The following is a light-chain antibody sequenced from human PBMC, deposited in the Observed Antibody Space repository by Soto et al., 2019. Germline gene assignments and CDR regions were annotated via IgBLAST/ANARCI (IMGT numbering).Light chain of an antibody. V-gene: IGLV2-14*03. CDR1: TNDVGGYNY. Sequence: QSALTQPASVSGSPGQSITISCSGTTNDVGGYNYVSWYQQHPGKAPKLLIYGVTDRPSGVSNRFSGSKSGNTASLTIFGLQVEDEALYFCSSYTSASALGIFGGGTQLTVL. CDR2: GVT. J-gene: IGLJ2*01. CDR3: SSYTSASALGI.